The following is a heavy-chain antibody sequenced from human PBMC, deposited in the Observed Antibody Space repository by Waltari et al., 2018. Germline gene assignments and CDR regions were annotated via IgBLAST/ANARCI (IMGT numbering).Heavy chain of an antibody. D-gene: IGHD3-16*02. CDR3: ALLVAHYYMDV. CDR1: GYTFTVYY. Sequence: EVQLVQSGAEVQQPGATVKISCKVSGYTFTVYYMHWGQQAPGKGLEWMGLVDPEGGETIYAEKFQGRVTITADTSTDTAYMELSSLRSEDTAVYYCALLVAHYYMDVWGKGTTVTISS. V-gene: IGHV1-69-2*01. CDR2: VDPEGGET. J-gene: IGHJ6*03.